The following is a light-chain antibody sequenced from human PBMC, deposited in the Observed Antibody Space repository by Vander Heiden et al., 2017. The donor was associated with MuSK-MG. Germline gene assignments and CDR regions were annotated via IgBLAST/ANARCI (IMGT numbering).Light chain of an antibody. CDR2: DAS. V-gene: IGKV1-33*01. Sequence: DIQMTQSPSSLSASVGDRVTITCQASQDISNYLNWYQQKPGKAPKLLIYDASKLETGVPSRFSGSGSGTDFTFTISSLQPEDIATYYCQQYDNLITFGQGTRLXIK. CDR3: QQYDNLIT. CDR1: QDISNY. J-gene: IGKJ5*01.